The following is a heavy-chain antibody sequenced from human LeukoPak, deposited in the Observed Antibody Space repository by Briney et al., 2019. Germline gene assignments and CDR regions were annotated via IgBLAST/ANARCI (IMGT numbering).Heavy chain of an antibody. CDR1: GYTFTSYG. V-gene: IGHV1-18*01. CDR3: ARAYDSSGYYYDGVDY. D-gene: IGHD3-22*01. CDR2: ISAYNGST. Sequence: ASVKVSCKASGYTFTSYGISWVRQAPGQGLEWMGWISAYNGSTNYAQKLQGRVTMTTDTSTSTAYMELRSLRSDDTAVYYCARAYDSSGYYYDGVDYWGQGTLVTVSS. J-gene: IGHJ4*02.